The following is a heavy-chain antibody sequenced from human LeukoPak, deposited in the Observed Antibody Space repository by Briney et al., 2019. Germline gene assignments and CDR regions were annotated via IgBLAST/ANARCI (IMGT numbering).Heavy chain of an antibody. V-gene: IGHV3-48*03. J-gene: IGHJ4*02. CDR2: ISGSGGTI. CDR1: GLTFSSHE. CDR3: ARNGRSYYREIDY. D-gene: IGHD3-10*01. Sequence: SGGSLRLSCAASGLTFSSHEMNWVRQAPGKGLEWVSYISGSGGTIYYAASVKGRFTMSRDNAKNSLFLQMKSLRAEDTAVYYCARNGRSYYREIDYWGRGTLVTVSS.